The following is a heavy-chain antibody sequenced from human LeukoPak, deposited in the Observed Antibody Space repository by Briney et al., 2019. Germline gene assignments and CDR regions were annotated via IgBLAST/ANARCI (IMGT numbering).Heavy chain of an antibody. Sequence: SETLSLTCTVSGGSISSYYWSWIRQPPGKGLEWIGYIYYSGSTNYNPSPKSRVTISVDTSKNQFSLKLSSVTAADTAVYYCARVLYSYAKTYYFDYWGQGTLVTVSS. D-gene: IGHD5-18*01. V-gene: IGHV4-59*01. CDR2: IYYSGST. J-gene: IGHJ4*02. CDR3: ARVLYSYAKTYYFDY. CDR1: GGSISSYY.